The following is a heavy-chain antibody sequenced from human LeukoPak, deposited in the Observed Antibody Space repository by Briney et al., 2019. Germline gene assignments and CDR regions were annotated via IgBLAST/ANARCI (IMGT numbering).Heavy chain of an antibody. CDR3: AKDLSLPGIVAAGTGYFDY. V-gene: IGHV3-23*01. CDR1: GFTFSSYE. J-gene: IGHJ4*02. D-gene: IGHD6-13*01. CDR2: ISGSGGST. Sequence: GGSLRLSCAASGFTFSSYEMTWVRQAPGKGLEWVSAISGSGGSTYYADSVKGRFTSSRDNSKNTLYPQMNSLRAEDTAVYYCAKDLSLPGIVAAGTGYFDYWGQGTLVTVSS.